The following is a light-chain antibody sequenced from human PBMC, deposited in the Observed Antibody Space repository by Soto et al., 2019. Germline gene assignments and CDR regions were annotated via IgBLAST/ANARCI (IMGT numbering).Light chain of an antibody. CDR2: SAS. Sequence: DIQMTQFPSSLSASIGDRVTITCRAGQNIARYLSWYQQKPGKAPKLLIYSASTLQSGVPSRFSGSGSGTDFALTISSLQAEDFATYYCQQSYSALWTFGQGTKVEIK. CDR3: QQSYSALWT. J-gene: IGKJ1*01. V-gene: IGKV1-39*01. CDR1: QNIARY.